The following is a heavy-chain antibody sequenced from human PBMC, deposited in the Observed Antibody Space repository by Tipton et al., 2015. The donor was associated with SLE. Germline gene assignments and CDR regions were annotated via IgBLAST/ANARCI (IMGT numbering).Heavy chain of an antibody. Sequence: TLSLTCAVSGYSISSGYYWSWIRQPPGKGLEWIGEINHSGSTNYNPSLKSRVTISVDTSKNQFSLQLNSVTPEDTAVYYCARMWAETGRDWFDPWGQGTLVTVSS. CDR3: ARMWAETGRDWFDP. D-gene: IGHD5-24*01. CDR1: GYSISSGYY. CDR2: INHSGST. J-gene: IGHJ5*02. V-gene: IGHV4-34*01.